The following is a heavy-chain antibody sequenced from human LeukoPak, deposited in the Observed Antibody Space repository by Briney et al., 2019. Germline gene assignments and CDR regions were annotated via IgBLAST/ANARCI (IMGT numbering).Heavy chain of an antibody. CDR2: IYSGGST. CDR1: GFTVSSNY. D-gene: IGHD3-9*01. Sequence: GGSLRLSCAASGFTVSSNYMSWVRQAPGKGLEWVSVIYSGGSTYYADSVKGRFTISRDNSKNTLYLQMNSLRAEDTAVYYCARAYYDILTGYPRRFDPWGQGTLVTVFS. V-gene: IGHV3-66*01. CDR3: ARAYYDILTGYPRRFDP. J-gene: IGHJ5*02.